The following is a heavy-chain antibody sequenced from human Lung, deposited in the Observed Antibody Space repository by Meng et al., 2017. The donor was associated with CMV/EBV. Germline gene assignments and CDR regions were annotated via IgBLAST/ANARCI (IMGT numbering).Heavy chain of an antibody. CDR3: ARDLRGGYQGMGEFRNNWFDP. Sequence: ASVXVSXKASGYTFSTYDINWVRQATGQGLEWMGWMNPNSGNTGYAQKFQGRVTMARNTSISTAYMELSDLRSEDTAVYYCARDLRGGYQGMGEFRNNWFDPXGQGXLVTVSS. J-gene: IGHJ5*02. CDR2: MNPNSGNT. V-gene: IGHV1-8*01. D-gene: IGHD3-16*01. CDR1: GYTFSTYD.